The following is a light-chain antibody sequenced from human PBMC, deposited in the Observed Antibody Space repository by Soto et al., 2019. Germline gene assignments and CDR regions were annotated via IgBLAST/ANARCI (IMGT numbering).Light chain of an antibody. J-gene: IGKJ1*01. CDR1: QSVSSRY. Sequence: EIALTQSPGTLSLSPGEIATLSCRASQSVSSRYLDWYQQKPGQAPRLLIYGASSRGTGIPDRFSGSGSGTDFTLTINRLEPEDFAVYYCQQYGNSPLTFGQGTKVEIK. CDR2: GAS. V-gene: IGKV3-20*01. CDR3: QQYGNSPLT.